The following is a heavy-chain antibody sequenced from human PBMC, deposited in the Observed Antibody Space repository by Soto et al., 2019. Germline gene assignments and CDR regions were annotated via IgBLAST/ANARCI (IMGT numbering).Heavy chain of an antibody. V-gene: IGHV4-31*02. CDR1: GGSISRGGYY. D-gene: IGHD1-26*01. Sequence: PSETLSLTWTVSGGSISRGGYYWSWIRQHPGKGLEWIGYIYYSGSTYYNPSLKSRVTISVDTSKNQFSLKLSSVTAADTAVYYCARWVGATSFDYWGQGTLVTVSS. CDR2: IYYSGST. CDR3: ARWVGATSFDY. J-gene: IGHJ4*02.